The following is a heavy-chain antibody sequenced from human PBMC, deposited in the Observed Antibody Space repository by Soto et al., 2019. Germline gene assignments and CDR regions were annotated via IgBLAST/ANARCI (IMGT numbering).Heavy chain of an antibody. CDR2: MNPNSGNA. CDR1: GYTFTSYD. CDR3: ARSTQFSHYDFWSGYYTYYYYMDV. D-gene: IGHD3-3*01. V-gene: IGHV1-8*01. Sequence: ASVKVSCQASGYTFTSYDINWVRQATGQGLEWMGWMNPNSGNAGYAQKFQGRVTMTRNTSISTAYMELSSLRSEDTAVYYCARSTQFSHYDFWSGYYTYYYYMDVWGKGTTVTVSS. J-gene: IGHJ6*03.